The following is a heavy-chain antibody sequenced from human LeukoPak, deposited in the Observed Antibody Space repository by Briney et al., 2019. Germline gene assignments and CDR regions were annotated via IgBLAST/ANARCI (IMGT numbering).Heavy chain of an antibody. CDR3: AGTCCLNWFDP. J-gene: IGHJ5*02. D-gene: IGHD2-2*01. CDR2: IYYSGST. Sequence: PSETLSLTCTVSGGSIRSYYWGWIRQPPGKGLEWIGSIYYSGSTYYNPSLKSRVTISVDTSKNQFSLKLSSVTAADTAVYYCAGTCCLNWFDPWGQGTLVTVSS. CDR1: GGSIRSYY. V-gene: IGHV4-39*01.